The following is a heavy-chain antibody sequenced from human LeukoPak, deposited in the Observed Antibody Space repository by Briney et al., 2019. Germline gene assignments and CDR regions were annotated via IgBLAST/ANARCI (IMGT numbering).Heavy chain of an antibody. V-gene: IGHV1-18*01. CDR3: ARDYCSGGSCPFDY. CDR1: GYTFTSYG. D-gene: IGHD2-15*01. CDR2: ISAYNGNT. Sequence: ASVKVSCKASGYTFTSYGISWVRQAPGQGLEWMGWISAYNGNTNYAQKLQGRVTMTTDTSTSTAYMELRSLRSDDTAVYHCARDYCSGGSCPFDYWGQGTLVTVSS. J-gene: IGHJ4*02.